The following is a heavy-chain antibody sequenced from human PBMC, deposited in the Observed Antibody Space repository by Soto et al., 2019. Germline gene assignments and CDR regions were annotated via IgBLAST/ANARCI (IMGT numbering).Heavy chain of an antibody. J-gene: IGHJ3*02. V-gene: IGHV3-23*01. CDR2: ISVSDPDT. CDR3: TKCTWLDI. D-gene: IGHD6-19*01. Sequence: EVQLLESEGGLVQPGGSLRLSCAASGFTFGSHDMSWVRQAPGKVLEWVSSISVSDPDTYYADSVKGRFTLSRDISKNTLFLQMDSLRAEDTALYYSTKCTWLDIWVQGTMVTVSS. CDR1: GFTFGSHD.